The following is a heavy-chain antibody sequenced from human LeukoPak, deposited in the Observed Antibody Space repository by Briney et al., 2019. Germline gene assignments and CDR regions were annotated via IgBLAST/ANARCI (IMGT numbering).Heavy chain of an antibody. Sequence: GGSLRLSCSASGFTFSSYAMHWVRQAPGKGLEYVSAISSNGGSTYYADSVKCRFTISRDNSKNTLYLQMSSLRAVDTAVYYCVKDRYTYSSSWYGTWGQGTLVTVSS. V-gene: IGHV3-64D*06. CDR2: ISSNGGST. CDR1: GFTFSSYA. D-gene: IGHD6-13*01. CDR3: VKDRYTYSSSWYGT. J-gene: IGHJ4*02.